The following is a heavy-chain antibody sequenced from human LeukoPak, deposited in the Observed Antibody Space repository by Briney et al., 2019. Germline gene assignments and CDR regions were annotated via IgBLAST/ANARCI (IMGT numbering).Heavy chain of an antibody. J-gene: IGHJ4*02. CDR1: GLTFSSYW. CDR2: IEEDGDTT. D-gene: IGHD1-26*01. CDR3: AGSSGEWAPHAC. Sequence: PGGSLRLSCAASGLTFSSYWMSWVRQAPGKGLEWVANIEEDGDTTYYVDSVKGRFTISRDNANNSLYLLMNSLRDEDTAVYYCAGSSGEWAPHACWGQGTLVTVSP. V-gene: IGHV3-7*01.